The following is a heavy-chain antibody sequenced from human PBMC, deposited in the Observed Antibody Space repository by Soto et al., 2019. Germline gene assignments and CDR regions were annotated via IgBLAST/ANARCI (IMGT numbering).Heavy chain of an antibody. J-gene: IGHJ4*02. Sequence: GGSLRLSCAASGLTFSRYGMHWVRQAPGKGLEWVAVIWYDGSNKYYADSVKGRFTISRDNSKNTLYLQMNSLRAEDTAVYYCEREGLARWYFAYWGQGTLVTVSA. D-gene: IGHD6-19*01. CDR3: EREGLARWYFAY. CDR1: GLTFSRYG. V-gene: IGHV3-33*08. CDR2: IWYDGSNK.